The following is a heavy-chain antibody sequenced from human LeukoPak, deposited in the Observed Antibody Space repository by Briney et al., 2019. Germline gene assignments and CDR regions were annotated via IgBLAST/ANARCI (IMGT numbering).Heavy chain of an antibody. V-gene: IGHV1-3*01. Sequence: GASVKVSCKASGYRFTTDMYTIHWLRQAPGHRLEWMGWINAGNGNTKYSQKFQGRVTITGDTSARTVYMEVSSLVSGDTAVYYCARDSDSSGWSWVYWGQGTLVTVSP. J-gene: IGHJ4*02. D-gene: IGHD6-19*01. CDR2: INAGNGNT. CDR1: GYRFTTDMYT. CDR3: ARDSDSSGWSWVY.